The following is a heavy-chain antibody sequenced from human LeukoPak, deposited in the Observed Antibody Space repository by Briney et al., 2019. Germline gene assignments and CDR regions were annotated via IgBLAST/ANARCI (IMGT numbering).Heavy chain of an antibody. CDR3: ARGQGESDY. Sequence: PSETLSLTCAVYGGSFSGYYWSWIRQPPGKGLEWIGEINRSGSTNYNPSLKSRVTISVDTSKNQFSLKLSSVTAADTAVYYCARGQGESDYWGQGTLVTVSS. D-gene: IGHD3-16*01. CDR1: GGSFSGYY. J-gene: IGHJ4*02. CDR2: INRSGST. V-gene: IGHV4-34*01.